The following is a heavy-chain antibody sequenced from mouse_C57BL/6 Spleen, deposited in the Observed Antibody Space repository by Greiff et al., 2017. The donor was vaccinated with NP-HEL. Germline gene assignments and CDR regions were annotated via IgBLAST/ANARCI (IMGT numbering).Heavy chain of an antibody. CDR2: IYPGDGDT. V-gene: IGHV1-82*01. CDR3: ANYDYDRYFDV. Sequence: QVQLQQSGPELVKPGASVKISCKASGYAFSSSWMNWVKQRPGKGLEWIGRIYPGDGDTNYNGKFKGKATLTADKSSSTAYMQLSSLTSEDSAVYFCANYDYDRYFDVWGTGTTVTVSS. J-gene: IGHJ1*03. D-gene: IGHD2-4*01. CDR1: GYAFSSSW.